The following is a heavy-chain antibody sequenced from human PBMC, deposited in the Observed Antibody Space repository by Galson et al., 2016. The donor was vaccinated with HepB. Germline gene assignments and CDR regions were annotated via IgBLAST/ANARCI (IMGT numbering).Heavy chain of an antibody. J-gene: IGHJ5*02. CDR3: ARAAIIPGARMVFDP. Sequence: SETLSLTCAVSDASISDSNWWTWVRQVPGKGLEWIGEIYHTGTSNNNPFLSSRFTLSVDKSRNQFSLNLTSVTAADTTVYYCARAAIIPGARMVFDPWGQGTLVTVSS. D-gene: IGHD2-2*01. V-gene: IGHV4-4*02. CDR2: IYHTGTS. CDR1: DASISDSNW.